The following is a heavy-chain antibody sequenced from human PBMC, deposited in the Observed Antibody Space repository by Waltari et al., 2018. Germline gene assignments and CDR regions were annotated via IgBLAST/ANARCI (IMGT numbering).Heavy chain of an antibody. Sequence: QVQLVQSGAEVKKPGSSVKVSCKASGGTFSSYAISWVRQAPGQGLEWRGRIIPNFGTANYAQKFQGRGTITADKSTSTAYMELSSLRSEDTAVYYCARDPDYYDSSGYYFEDYWGQGTLVTVSS. CDR1: GGTFSSYA. V-gene: IGHV1-69*13. CDR3: ARDPDYYDSSGYYFEDY. CDR2: IIPNFGTA. J-gene: IGHJ4*02. D-gene: IGHD3-22*01.